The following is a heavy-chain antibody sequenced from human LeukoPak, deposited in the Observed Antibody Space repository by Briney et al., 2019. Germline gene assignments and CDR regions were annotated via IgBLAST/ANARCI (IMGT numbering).Heavy chain of an antibody. V-gene: IGHV3-23*01. CDR2: ISGSGGST. J-gene: IGHJ6*02. CDR1: GFTFSSYA. CDR3: ARDCSGGSCQNYYGMDV. D-gene: IGHD2-15*01. Sequence: GGSLRLSCAASGFTFSSYAMSWVRQAPGKGLEWVSAISGSGGSTYYADSVKGRFTISRDNSKNTLYLQVNSLRAEDTAVYYCARDCSGGSCQNYYGMDVWGQGTTVTVSS.